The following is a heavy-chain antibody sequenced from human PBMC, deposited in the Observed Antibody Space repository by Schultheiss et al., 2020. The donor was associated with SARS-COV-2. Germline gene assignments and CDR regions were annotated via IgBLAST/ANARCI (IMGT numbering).Heavy chain of an antibody. CDR1: GGSISSSSYY. J-gene: IGHJ4*02. CDR3: ARTSVLRFLEWMYYFDY. D-gene: IGHD3-3*01. V-gene: IGHV4-39*07. Sequence: SETLSLTCTVSGGSISSSSYYWGWIRQPPGKGLEWIGYIYYSGSTYYNPSLKSRVTISVDTSKNQFSLKLSSVTAADTAVYYCARTSVLRFLEWMYYFDYWGQGTLVTVSS. CDR2: IYYSGST.